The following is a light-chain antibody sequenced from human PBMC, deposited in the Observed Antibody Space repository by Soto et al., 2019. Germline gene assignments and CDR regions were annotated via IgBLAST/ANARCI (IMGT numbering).Light chain of an antibody. V-gene: IGLV2-14*01. Sequence: SALAQPAFVSGSPGQSITISCTGTSSDGGGYNYVSWYQHPPGKAPKLMISEVSNRPSGVSNRCSGSKSGNTASLTTSGLQAEDEADYYCSSYTSTSTRVFGTGTKVTVL. CDR1: SSDGGGYNY. CDR3: SSYTSTSTRV. J-gene: IGLJ1*01. CDR2: EVS.